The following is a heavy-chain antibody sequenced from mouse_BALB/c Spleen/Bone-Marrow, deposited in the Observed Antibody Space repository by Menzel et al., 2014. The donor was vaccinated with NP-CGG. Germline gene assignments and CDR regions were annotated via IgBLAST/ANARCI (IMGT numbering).Heavy chain of an antibody. CDR3: ATYYYGSSLFAY. J-gene: IGHJ3*01. CDR2: IDPANVNT. Sequence: VQLQQSGAELVKPGPSVKLSCTASGFNIXNTYIHWVKQRPEQGLEWIGRIDPANVNTKYDPKFQGKATITADTSSNTAYLQLNSLTSEDTAVYYCATYYYGSSLFAYWGQGTLVTVSA. CDR1: GFNIXNTY. V-gene: IGHV14-3*02. D-gene: IGHD1-1*01.